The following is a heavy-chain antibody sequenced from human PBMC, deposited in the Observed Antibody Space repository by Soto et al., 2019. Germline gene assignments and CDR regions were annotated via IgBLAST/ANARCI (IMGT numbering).Heavy chain of an antibody. CDR1: GYSISSGYY. J-gene: IGHJ3*01. CDR2: LYDVDGS. D-gene: IGHD1-1*01. CDR3: ATWHEREHAYDV. V-gene: IGHV3-53*01. Sequence: LSLTCAVSGYSISSGYYWAWVRQAPGKGLEWVSALYDVDGSFYSDSVKGRFATSSDSSKTTVYLQMNDLRPADTAVYYCATWHEREHAYDVWGQGTTVTVSS.